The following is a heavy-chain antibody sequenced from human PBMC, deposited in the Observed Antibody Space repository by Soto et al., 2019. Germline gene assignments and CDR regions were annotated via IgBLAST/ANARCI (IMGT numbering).Heavy chain of an antibody. D-gene: IGHD3-3*01. CDR3: ARDRHDFWSGYKRGYYGMDV. J-gene: IGHJ6*02. V-gene: IGHV1-69*01. CDR1: GGTFSSYA. Sequence: QVQLVQSGAEVKKPGSSVKVSCKASGGTFSSYAISWVRQAPGQGFEWMGGIIPIFGTANYAQKFQGRVTITADDFTSTAYMELSSLRSEDTAVYYCARDRHDFWSGYKRGYYGMDVWGQGTTVTVSS. CDR2: IIPIFGTA.